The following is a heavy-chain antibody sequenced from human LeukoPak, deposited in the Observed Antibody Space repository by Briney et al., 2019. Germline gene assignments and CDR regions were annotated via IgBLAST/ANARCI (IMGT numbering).Heavy chain of an antibody. CDR3: ARYYYDSSGYFDY. CDR2: INPNSGGT. Sequence: ASVKVSCKASGYTFTGYYMHWMRQAPGQGLEWMGWINPNSGGTNYAQKFQGRVTMTRDKSISTAYMELSRLRSDDTAVYYCARYYYDSSGYFDYWGQGTLVTVSS. D-gene: IGHD3-22*01. CDR1: GYTFTGYY. V-gene: IGHV1-2*02. J-gene: IGHJ4*02.